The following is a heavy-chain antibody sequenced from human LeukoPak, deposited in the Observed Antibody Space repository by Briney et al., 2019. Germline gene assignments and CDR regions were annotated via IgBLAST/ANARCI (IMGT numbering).Heavy chain of an antibody. CDR2: TRNKANSYTT. D-gene: IGHD6-19*01. V-gene: IGHV3-72*01. CDR1: GFTFSDHY. CDR3: ARAGDLNSSGRVGAFDI. J-gene: IGHJ3*02. Sequence: SGGSLRLSCAASGFTFSDHYMDWVRQAPGKGLEWVGRTRNKANSYTTEYAASVKGRFTISRDDSKNSLYLQMNSLKTEDTAVYYCARAGDLNSSGRVGAFDIWGQGTMVTVSS.